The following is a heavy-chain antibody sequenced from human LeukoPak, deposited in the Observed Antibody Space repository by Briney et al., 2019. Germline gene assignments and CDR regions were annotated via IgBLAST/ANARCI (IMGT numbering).Heavy chain of an antibody. D-gene: IGHD1-26*01. Sequence: SQTLSLTCAISGDSVSSNIAAWNWLRQSPSRGLEWLGRTYYRSKWISDYAVPVKSRITINADTSKNQFSLQLNSVTPDDTAVYYRAGSPDGSYPDSWGQGALVTVSS. J-gene: IGHJ4*02. CDR1: GDSVSSNIAA. CDR2: TYYRSKWIS. CDR3: AGSPDGSYPDS. V-gene: IGHV6-1*01.